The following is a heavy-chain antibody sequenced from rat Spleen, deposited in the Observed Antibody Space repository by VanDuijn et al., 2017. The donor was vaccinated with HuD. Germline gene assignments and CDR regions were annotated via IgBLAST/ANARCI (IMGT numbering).Heavy chain of an antibody. CDR3: ARPGIRGTKIWFAY. CDR2: ISTGGGNT. Sequence: EVQLVESGGGLVQPGRSLKLSCAASGFTFSNYGMAWVRQAPTKGLEWVASISTGGGNTYYRDTVKGRFTISRDNGKSTLYLQMDSLRSEDTATYYCARPGIRGTKIWFAYWGQGTLVTVSS. V-gene: IGHV5S13*01. CDR1: GFTFSNYG. D-gene: IGHD4-3*01. J-gene: IGHJ3*01.